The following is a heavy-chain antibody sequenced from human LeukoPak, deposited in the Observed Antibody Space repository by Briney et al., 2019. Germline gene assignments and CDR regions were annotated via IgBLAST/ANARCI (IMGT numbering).Heavy chain of an antibody. Sequence: SETLSLTCAVYGGSFSGYYWSWIRQPPGKGLEWIGEINHSGSTNYNPSLKSRVTISVGTSKNQFSLKLSSVTAADTAVYYCARGGYNSRRDNWFDPWGQGTLVTVSS. CDR3: ARGGYNSRRDNWFDP. D-gene: IGHD5-12*01. J-gene: IGHJ5*02. V-gene: IGHV4-34*01. CDR2: INHSGST. CDR1: GGSFSGYY.